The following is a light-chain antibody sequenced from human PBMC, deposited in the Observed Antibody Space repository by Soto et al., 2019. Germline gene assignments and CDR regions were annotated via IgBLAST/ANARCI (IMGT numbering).Light chain of an antibody. CDR2: GVS. Sequence: EIVLTQSPGTLSLSPGDRATLSCTASQSVSSSYLAWYQQQPGQGPRLLIYGVSNRATGIPDRFSGSGSGTDFTLTISRLEPEDFAVYYCQQYGSSPRTFGQGTKVEIK. CDR3: QQYGSSPRT. CDR1: QSVSSSY. V-gene: IGKV3-20*01. J-gene: IGKJ1*01.